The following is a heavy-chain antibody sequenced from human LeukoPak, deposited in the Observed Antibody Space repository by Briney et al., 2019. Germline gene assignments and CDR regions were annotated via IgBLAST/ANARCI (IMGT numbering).Heavy chain of an antibody. J-gene: IGHJ4*02. CDR3: ASVVSSMTLYYFAY. D-gene: IGHD2-15*01. CDR1: GGSFSGYY. V-gene: IGHV4-34*01. Sequence: PSETLSLTCAVYGGSFSGYYWSWIRQPPGKGLEWIGEINHSGSTNYNPSLKSRVTISVDTSKNQFSLKLSSVTAADTAVYYCASVVSSMTLYYFAYWGQGTLVTVSS. CDR2: INHSGST.